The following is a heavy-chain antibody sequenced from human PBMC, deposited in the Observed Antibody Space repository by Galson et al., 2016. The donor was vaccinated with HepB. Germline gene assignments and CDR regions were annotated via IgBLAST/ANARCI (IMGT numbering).Heavy chain of an antibody. D-gene: IGHD5-24*01. V-gene: IGHV3-23*01. CDR3: GRGSSGDVYNFGAY. Sequence: SLRLSCAASGLTLNNFVTNWIRQAPGKGLEWVSGISVSGDHEYYADSVKGRLTIYRENSKNTVYLQMNSLRAEDTAVYYCGRGSSGDVYNFGAYWGQGTRVTVSS. CDR1: GLTLNNFV. CDR2: ISVSGDHE. J-gene: IGHJ4*02.